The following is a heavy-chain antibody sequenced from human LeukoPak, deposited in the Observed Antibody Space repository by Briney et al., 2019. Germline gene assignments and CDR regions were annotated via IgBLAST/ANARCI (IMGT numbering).Heavy chain of an antibody. Sequence: KPSETLSLTCAVYGGSFSGYYWSWIRQPPGKGLEWIGEINHSGSTNYNPSLKSRVTISVDTSKNQFSLKLSSVTAADTAVYYCARAGRYGSSWYPDYWGQGTLVTVSS. CDR1: GGSFSGYY. CDR3: ARAGRYGSSWYPDY. J-gene: IGHJ4*02. D-gene: IGHD6-13*01. V-gene: IGHV4-34*01. CDR2: INHSGST.